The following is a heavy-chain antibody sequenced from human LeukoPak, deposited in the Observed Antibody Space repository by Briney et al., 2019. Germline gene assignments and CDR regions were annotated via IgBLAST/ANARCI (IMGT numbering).Heavy chain of an antibody. CDR3: ARALLGYTDY. V-gene: IGHV3-33*01. D-gene: IGHD2-2*02. CDR1: GFTFSSYG. Sequence: GRSLRLSCAASGFTFSSYGVHWVRQAPGKGLEWVAVIWYDGSNKYYADSVKGRFTISRDNSKNTLYLQMNSLRAEDTAVYYCARALLGYTDYWGQGTLVTVSS. CDR2: IWYDGSNK. J-gene: IGHJ4*02.